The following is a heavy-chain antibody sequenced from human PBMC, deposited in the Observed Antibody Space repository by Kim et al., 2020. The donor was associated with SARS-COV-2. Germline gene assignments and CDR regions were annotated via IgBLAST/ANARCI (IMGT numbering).Heavy chain of an antibody. Sequence: GGSLRLSCAASGFTFSSYAMHWVRQAPSKGPEWVTFISYDGTEIYYADSVKGRFTISRDNSKNTLYLQMKNMRAEDTALYYCARSEGATTQPAYWGQGTL. D-gene: IGHD1-26*01. V-gene: IGHV3-30*01. CDR3: ARSEGATTQPAY. J-gene: IGHJ4*02. CDR2: ISYDGTEI. CDR1: GFTFSSYA.